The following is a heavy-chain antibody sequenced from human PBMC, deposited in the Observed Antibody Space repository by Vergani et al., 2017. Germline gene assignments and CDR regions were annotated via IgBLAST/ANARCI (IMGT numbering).Heavy chain of an antibody. J-gene: IGHJ6*02. Sequence: EVQLVESGGGLVKPGGSLRLSCAASGFTFSSYSMNWVRQAPGKGLEWVSSISSSSSYIYYADSVKGRFTISRDNAKNSLYLQMNSLRAEDTAGYYCATEGSSGWVGYYYYGMDVWGQGTTVTVSS. V-gene: IGHV3-21*01. CDR2: ISSSSSYI. CDR3: ATEGSSGWVGYYYYGMDV. D-gene: IGHD6-19*01. CDR1: GFTFSSYS.